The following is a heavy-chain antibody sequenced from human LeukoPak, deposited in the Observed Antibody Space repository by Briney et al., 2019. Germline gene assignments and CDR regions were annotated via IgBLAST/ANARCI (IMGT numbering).Heavy chain of an antibody. CDR3: ASLSRRYSYGAYYFDY. CDR1: GGSFSGYY. J-gene: IGHJ4*02. Sequence: SETLSLTCAVYGGSFSGYYWSWIRQPPGKGLEWIGEISHSGSTNYNPPLKSRVTISVDTSKNQFSLKLSSVTAADTAVYYCASLSRRYSYGAYYFDYWGQGTLVTVSS. CDR2: ISHSGST. V-gene: IGHV4-34*01. D-gene: IGHD5-18*01.